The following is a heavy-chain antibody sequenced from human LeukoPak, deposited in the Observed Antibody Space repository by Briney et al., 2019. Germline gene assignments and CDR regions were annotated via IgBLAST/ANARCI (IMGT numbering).Heavy chain of an antibody. V-gene: IGHV4-31*03. CDR2: IYYGGST. CDR1: GGSISSGGYY. D-gene: IGHD6-13*01. J-gene: IGHJ4*02. CDR3: ARGGIATFFYY. Sequence: SETLSLTCTVSGGSISSGGYYWSWIRQHPGKGLEWIGYIYYGGSTYYNPSLKSRVTISVDTSKNQFSLKLSSVTAADTAVYYCARGGIATFFYYWGQGTLVTVSS.